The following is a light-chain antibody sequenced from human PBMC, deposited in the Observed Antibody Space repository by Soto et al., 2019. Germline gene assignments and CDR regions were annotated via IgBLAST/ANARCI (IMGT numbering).Light chain of an antibody. CDR2: DVS. J-gene: IGLJ1*01. V-gene: IGLV2-14*01. CDR1: SSDVGGYNY. Sequence: QSALTQPATVSGSPGQSITISCTGTSSDVGGYNYVSWYQQHPGKAPKLMIYDVSNRPSGVSNRFSGSKSGNTASLTISGGQAEDEADYYCSSYTSSSTLLYVFGTGTKLTVL. CDR3: SSYTSSSTLLYV.